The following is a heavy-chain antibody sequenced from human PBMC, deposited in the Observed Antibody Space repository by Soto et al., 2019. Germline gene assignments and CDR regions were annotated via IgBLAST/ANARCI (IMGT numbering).Heavy chain of an antibody. CDR1: GFTCSSYF. J-gene: IGHJ4*02. D-gene: IGHD3-10*01. CDR2: IDNDGGTT. V-gene: IGHV3-74*01. CDR3: TRGYYGPDY. Sequence: EVQLVESGGGSVQPGGSLRLSCAASGFTCSSYFMYWVRQAPGKGLVWVSRIDNDGGTTNYADSVKGRFTISRDNAKNTLYLQMNSLRAEDTAVYYCTRGYYGPDYWGQGTLVTVSS.